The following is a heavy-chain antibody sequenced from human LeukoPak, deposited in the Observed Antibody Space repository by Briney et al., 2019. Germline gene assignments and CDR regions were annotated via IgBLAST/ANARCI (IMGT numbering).Heavy chain of an antibody. CDR3: ASAIRYCSGGSCYSPWGLDAFDI. Sequence: PGGSLRLSCAASGFTFSSYAMSWVRQAPGKGLEWVSAISGSGGSTYYADSVKGRFTISRDNSKNTLYLQMNSLRAEDTAVYYCASAIRYCSGGSCYSPWGLDAFDIWGQGTMVTVSS. V-gene: IGHV3-23*01. CDR1: GFTFSSYA. CDR2: ISGSGGST. J-gene: IGHJ3*02. D-gene: IGHD2-15*01.